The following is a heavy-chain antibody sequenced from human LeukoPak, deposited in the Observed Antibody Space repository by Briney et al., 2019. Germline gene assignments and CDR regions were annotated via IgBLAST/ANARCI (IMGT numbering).Heavy chain of an antibody. CDR2: IYYSGST. CDR3: ARLSSGWANYFDY. CDR1: GGSISSSSYY. J-gene: IGHJ4*02. V-gene: IGHV4-39*01. D-gene: IGHD6-19*01. Sequence: SETLSLTCTVSGGSISSSSYYWGWIRQPPGKGLEWIGSIYYSGSTYYNPSLKSRVTISVDTSKNQFSLKLSSVTAADTAVYYCARLSSGWANYFDYWGQGNLVTVSS.